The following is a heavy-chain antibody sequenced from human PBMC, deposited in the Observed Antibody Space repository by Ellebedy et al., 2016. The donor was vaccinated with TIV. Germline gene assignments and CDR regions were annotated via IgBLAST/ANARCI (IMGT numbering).Heavy chain of an antibody. D-gene: IGHD3-22*01. CDR3: ARDMWAYYDSSSRSLDY. CDR1: GYTFTGYY. Sequence: ASVKVSCKASGYTFTGYYMHWVRQAPGQGLEWMGWVYPGSGDTNYAQKFQDRVTMTRDTSTRTVYMELSSLRSDDTAVYYCARDMWAYYDSSSRSLDYWGQGTLVTVSS. J-gene: IGHJ4*02. CDR2: VYPGSGDT. V-gene: IGHV1-2*02.